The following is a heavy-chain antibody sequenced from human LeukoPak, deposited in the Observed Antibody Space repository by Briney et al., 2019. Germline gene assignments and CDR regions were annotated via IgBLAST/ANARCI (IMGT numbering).Heavy chain of an antibody. CDR2: IHHSGRS. CDR1: ADSLSSGGHY. Sequence: SQTLSLTCAVSADSLSSGGHYWAWIRQFPGKGLESIGFIHHSGRSRHNPSLKDRVAISVDTSRKQFALKLSSVTAADTAMYYCARGGNRFGGFYFDYWGQGIQVIVSS. CDR3: ARGGNRFGGFYFDY. J-gene: IGHJ4*02. D-gene: IGHD3-10*01. V-gene: IGHV4-31*11.